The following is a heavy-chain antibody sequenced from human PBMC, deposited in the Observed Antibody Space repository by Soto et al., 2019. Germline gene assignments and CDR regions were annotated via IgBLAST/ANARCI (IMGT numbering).Heavy chain of an antibody. CDR1: GGSISSGTSY. D-gene: IGHD5-12*01. CDR2: IYYTGST. CDR3: ARSYSGYDYYFDY. Sequence: TSETLSLTCNVSGGSISSGTSYWTWIRQHPGEGLEWFGHIYYTGSTNYNPSLKSRVTISVDTSKNQFSLKLSSVTAADTSVYYCARSYSGYDYYFDYWGQGTLVTVSS. J-gene: IGHJ4*02. V-gene: IGHV4-61*01.